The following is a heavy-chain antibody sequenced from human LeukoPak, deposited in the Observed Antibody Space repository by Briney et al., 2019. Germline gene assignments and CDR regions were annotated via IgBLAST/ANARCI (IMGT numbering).Heavy chain of an antibody. D-gene: IGHD2-2*01. CDR3: APSIVVVPAVMSPESFNY. J-gene: IGHJ4*02. CDR1: GYTFTSYG. Sequence: ASVKVSCKASGYTFTSYGISWVRQAPGQGLEWMGWISAYNGNTNYAQKLQGRVTMTTGTSTSTAYMELRSLRSDDTAVYYCAPSIVVVPAVMSPESFNYWAREPWSPSPQ. CDR2: ISAYNGNT. V-gene: IGHV1-18*01.